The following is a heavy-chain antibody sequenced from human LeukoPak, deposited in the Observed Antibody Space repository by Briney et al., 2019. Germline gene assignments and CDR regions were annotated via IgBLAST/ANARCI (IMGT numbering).Heavy chain of an antibody. CDR3: AAPVVGAFAFDI. V-gene: IGHV1-69*05. J-gene: IGHJ3*02. CDR1: GVTFSSYA. Sequence: ASVKVSCKASGVTFSSYAIGWVRQAPGQGLEWMGGIIPIFGTANYAQKFQGRVTIITEESTSTAYMELSSLRSEDTAVYYCAAPVVGAFAFDIWGQGTMVTVSS. CDR2: IIPIFGTA. D-gene: IGHD1-26*01.